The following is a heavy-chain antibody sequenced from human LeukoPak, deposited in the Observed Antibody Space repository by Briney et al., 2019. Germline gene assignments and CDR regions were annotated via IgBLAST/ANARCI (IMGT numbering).Heavy chain of an antibody. CDR3: AKKAQYDGHYPLDY. Sequence: PGGSLRLSCAASGFTFSSYSMSWVRQAPGKGLEWVSGTSERGDYTYYADSVKGRFTISRDTSKNTLYLQMNSLRAEDTALYFCAKKAQYDGHYPLDYWGQGTLVTVSA. J-gene: IGHJ4*02. V-gene: IGHV3-23*01. CDR1: GFTFSSYS. CDR2: TSERGDYT. D-gene: IGHD4/OR15-4a*01.